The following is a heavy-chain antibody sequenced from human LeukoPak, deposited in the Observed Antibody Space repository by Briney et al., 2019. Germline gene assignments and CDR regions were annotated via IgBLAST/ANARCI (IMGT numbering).Heavy chain of an antibody. CDR3: AKCEWDCSSTSCYIPYYFDY. V-gene: IGHV3-23*01. D-gene: IGHD2-2*02. CDR1: GLTFSSYA. Sequence: GGSLRLSCAASGLTFSSYAMSWVRQAPGKGLEWVSAISGSGGSTYYADSVKGRFTISRDNSKNTLYLQMNSLRAEDTAVYYCAKCEWDCSSTSCYIPYYFDYWGQGTLVTVSS. J-gene: IGHJ4*02. CDR2: ISGSGGST.